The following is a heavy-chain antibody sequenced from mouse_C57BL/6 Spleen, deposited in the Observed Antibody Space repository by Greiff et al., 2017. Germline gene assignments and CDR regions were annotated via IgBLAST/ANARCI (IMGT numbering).Heavy chain of an antibody. D-gene: IGHD2-4*01. CDR1: GFTFSDYG. Sequence: EVKLVESGGGLVKPGGSLKLSCAASGFTFSDYGMHWVRQAPEKGLEWVAYISSGSSTIYYADTVKGRFPISRDNAKNTLFLQMTSLRSEDTAMYYCARDYDYVYFDVWGTGTTVTVSS. CDR2: ISSGSSTI. V-gene: IGHV5-17*01. J-gene: IGHJ1*03. CDR3: ARDYDYVYFDV.